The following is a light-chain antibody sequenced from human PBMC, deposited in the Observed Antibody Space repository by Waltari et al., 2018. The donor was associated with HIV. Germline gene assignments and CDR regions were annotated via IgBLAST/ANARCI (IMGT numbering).Light chain of an antibody. J-gene: IGLJ3*02. V-gene: IGLV1-44*01. CDR2: SRN. CDR3: AAWDDSLNTWV. CDR1: SSNIPTNT. Sequence: QSVLTQPPSASGTPGQRVTISCSGSSSNIPTNTVNWYQQLPGTAPKLLIYSRNQRPSGVSDRFSGSKSGTSASLAIRGLQSEDEGHYYCAAWDDSLNTWVFGGGTKLTVL.